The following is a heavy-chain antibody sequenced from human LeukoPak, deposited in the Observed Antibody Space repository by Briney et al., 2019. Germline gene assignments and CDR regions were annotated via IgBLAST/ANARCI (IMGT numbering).Heavy chain of an antibody. CDR1: GGSFSGYY. CDR2: IYYSGST. J-gene: IGHJ4*02. V-gene: IGHV4-34*01. CDR3: AREGDLAARPSDY. D-gene: IGHD6-6*01. Sequence: PSETLSLTCAVYGGSFSGYYWSWIRQPPGKGLEWIGSIYYSGSTYYNPSLKSRVTISVDTSKNQFSLKLSSVTAADTAVYYCAREGDLAARPSDYWGQGTLVTVSS.